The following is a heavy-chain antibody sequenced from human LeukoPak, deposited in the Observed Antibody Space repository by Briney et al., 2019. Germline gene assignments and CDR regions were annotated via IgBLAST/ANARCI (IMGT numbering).Heavy chain of an antibody. Sequence: SETLSLTCTDSGGSISSYSWSWIRQPPGKGLEWIGYIYYSGSTNYNPSLKSRVTISVDTSKNQFSLKLSSVTAADTAVYYCASTGYSSGFRTYYFDYWGQGTLVTVSS. J-gene: IGHJ4*02. CDR3: ASTGYSSGFRTYYFDY. D-gene: IGHD6-19*01. CDR2: IYYSGST. V-gene: IGHV4-59*01. CDR1: GGSISSYS.